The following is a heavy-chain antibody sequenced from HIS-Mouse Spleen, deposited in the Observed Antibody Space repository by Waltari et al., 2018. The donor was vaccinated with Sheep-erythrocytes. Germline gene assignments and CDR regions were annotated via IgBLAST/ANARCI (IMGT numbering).Heavy chain of an antibody. Sequence: QVQLVQSGAEVKKPGASVKVSCKASGYTFTSYDFNWVRQSTGQGLEWMGWMNPNSGNTGYAQKFQGRVTMTRNTSISTAYMELSSLRSEDTAVYYCARGIAAAGTDWFDPWGQGTLVTVSS. V-gene: IGHV1-8*01. CDR2: MNPNSGNT. D-gene: IGHD6-13*01. CDR3: ARGIAAAGTDWFDP. J-gene: IGHJ5*02. CDR1: GYTFTSYD.